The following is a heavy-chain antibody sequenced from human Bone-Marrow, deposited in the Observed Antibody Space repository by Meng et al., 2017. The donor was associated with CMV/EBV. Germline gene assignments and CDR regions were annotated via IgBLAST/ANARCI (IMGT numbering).Heavy chain of an antibody. CDR1: GFTFSSYA. J-gene: IGHJ6*02. D-gene: IGHD1-14*01. CDR3: AKVGQTVRKRYFYGVDV. Sequence: SCAASGFTFSSYAMTWVRQAPGKGLEWVSIIYSGGSAYYTDSVKGRFTISRDNSQDTLYLQMDSLRAEDTAVYYCAKVGQTVRKRYFYGVDVWGRGTTVTVSS. CDR2: IIYSGGSA. V-gene: IGHV3-23*03.